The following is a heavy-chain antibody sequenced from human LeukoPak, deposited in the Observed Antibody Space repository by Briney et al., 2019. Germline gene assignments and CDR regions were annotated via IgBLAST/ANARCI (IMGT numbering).Heavy chain of an antibody. J-gene: IGHJ4*02. Sequence: ASVKVSCKASGNIFTNYHLHWVRLAPGRGLEWMGAVYTDGGTITNTRSFQDRVTITRDVSTRTVYMELKSLNSEDTAVYYCATEAPGSYRFDNWGQEILVTVSS. CDR1: GNIFTNYH. V-gene: IGHV1-46*01. CDR3: ATEAPGSYRFDN. CDR2: VYTDGGTI. D-gene: IGHD3-10*01.